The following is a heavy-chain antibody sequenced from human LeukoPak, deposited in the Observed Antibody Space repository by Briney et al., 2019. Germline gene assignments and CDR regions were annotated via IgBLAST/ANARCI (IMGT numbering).Heavy chain of an antibody. D-gene: IGHD3-10*01. CDR2: IRCDGSNK. Sequence: PGGSLRLSCAASGFTFSSYGIHWVRQAPGKGLEWVAFIRCDGSNKYYADSVKGRFTISRDNSKNTLYLQMNSLRAEDTAVYYCAKDSGGRDFDYWGQGTLVTVSS. CDR3: AKDSGGRDFDY. V-gene: IGHV3-30*02. J-gene: IGHJ4*02. CDR1: GFTFSSYG.